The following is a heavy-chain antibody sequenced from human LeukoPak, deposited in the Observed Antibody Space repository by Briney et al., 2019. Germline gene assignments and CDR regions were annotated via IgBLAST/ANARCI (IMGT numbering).Heavy chain of an antibody. D-gene: IGHD3-3*01. CDR3: ARGLRGTKDSKLRFLGGGLNWFDP. Sequence: GGSLRLSCAASGFTFSSYAMHWVRQAPGKGLEWVAVISYDGSNKYYADSVKDRFTISRDNSKNTLYLQMNSLRAEDTAVYYCARGLRGTKDSKLRFLGGGLNWFDPWGQGTLVTVSS. CDR1: GFTFSSYA. J-gene: IGHJ5*02. CDR2: ISYDGSNK. V-gene: IGHV3-30-3*01.